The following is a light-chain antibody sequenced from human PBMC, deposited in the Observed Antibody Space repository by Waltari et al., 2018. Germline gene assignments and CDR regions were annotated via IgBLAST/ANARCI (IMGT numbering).Light chain of an antibody. Sequence: QSALTQPASVSGSPGQSITISCTGTSSDVGGYNYVSWYQQHPGKAPKLMIYDVSNRPSGVSNRVSGSKSGNTASLTISGLQAEDEADYYCSSYTSSSTHNVCGSGTKVTVL. CDR3: SSYTSSSTHNV. J-gene: IGLJ6*01. CDR1: SSDVGGYNY. V-gene: IGLV2-14*03. CDR2: DVS.